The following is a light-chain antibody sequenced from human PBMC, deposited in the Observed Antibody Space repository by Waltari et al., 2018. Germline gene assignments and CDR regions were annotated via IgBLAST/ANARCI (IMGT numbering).Light chain of an antibody. J-gene: IGLJ3*02. CDR2: QDT. CDR3: QAWDSSTVV. CDR1: QLGDKY. Sequence: SYELTQPPSVSVSPGQTAPIPCSGDQLGDKYVCWYQQTPGQSPVVVIVQDTKRPSGIPERFSGSNSGNTATLIINGTQAMDEADYYCQAWDSSTVVFGGGTKLTVL. V-gene: IGLV3-1*01.